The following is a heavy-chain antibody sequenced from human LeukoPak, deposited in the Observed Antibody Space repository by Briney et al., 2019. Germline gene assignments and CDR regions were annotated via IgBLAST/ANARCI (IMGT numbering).Heavy chain of an antibody. J-gene: IGHJ6*02. CDR3: ARGMEYYDSSVGSYYYYYGMDV. Sequence: ASVTVSCKASGYTFTGYYMHWVRQAPGQGLEWMGWINPNSGGTNYAQKFQGWVTMTRDTSISTAYMELSRLRSDDTAVYYCARGMEYYDSSVGSYYYYYGMDVWGQGTTVTVSS. CDR1: GYTFTGYY. V-gene: IGHV1-2*04. D-gene: IGHD3-22*01. CDR2: INPNSGGT.